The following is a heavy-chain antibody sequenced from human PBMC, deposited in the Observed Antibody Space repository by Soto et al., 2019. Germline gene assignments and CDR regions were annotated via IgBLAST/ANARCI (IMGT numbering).Heavy chain of an antibody. J-gene: IGHJ5*02. D-gene: IGHD3-10*01. Sequence: QVQLQESGPGLMKPSQTLSLTCTVSGVSISNGGYYWSWIRQHPGKGMEWIGYIYYSGDTYYNTYRKCRVTISVDTSTNQFSLKLSSVTAADTAVYYWARDLRGNYYGSGTYYRGFDPWGQGTLVTVSS. CDR1: GVSISNGGYY. V-gene: IGHV4-31*03. CDR2: IYYSGDT. CDR3: ARDLRGNYYGSGTYYRGFDP.